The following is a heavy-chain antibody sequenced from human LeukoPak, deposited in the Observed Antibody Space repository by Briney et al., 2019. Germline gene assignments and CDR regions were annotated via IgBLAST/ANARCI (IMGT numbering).Heavy chain of an antibody. V-gene: IGHV3-23*01. J-gene: IGHJ4*02. CDR3: ARGHYGLDY. CDR1: EFIFSSYA. D-gene: IGHD3-16*01. Sequence: GGSLRLSCAASEFIFSSYAMSWVRQAPGKGLEWISRISGSGAGTYYSDSVRGRFTISRDNSKNTLYLQMNSLRAEDTAVYYCARGHYGLDYWGQGSLVTVSS. CDR2: ISGSGAGT.